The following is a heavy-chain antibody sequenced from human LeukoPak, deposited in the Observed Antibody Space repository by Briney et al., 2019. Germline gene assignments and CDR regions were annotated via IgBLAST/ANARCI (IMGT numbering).Heavy chain of an antibody. CDR3: ARDQTPDGMDV. J-gene: IGHJ6*02. V-gene: IGHV1-46*01. CDR1: GYTFTSYY. Sequence: ASVKVSCKASGYTFTSYYMHWVRQAPGQGLEWMGIINPVGGSTRYAQKFQGRVTMTRDTSTSTVYMELSSLRSEDTAVYYCARDQTPDGMDVWGQGTTVTVSS. CDR2: INPVGGST.